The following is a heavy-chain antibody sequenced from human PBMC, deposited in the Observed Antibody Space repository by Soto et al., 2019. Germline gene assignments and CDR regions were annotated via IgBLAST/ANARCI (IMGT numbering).Heavy chain of an antibody. CDR1: GLTFSRFG. Sequence: QPGGSLRLSCAASGLTFSRFGMHWVRQAPGKGLEWLTFILHDGSKTYYADSVKGRFSVSRDNSKNTQYLQMNSLRAEDTALYYCVKDQDLVFGYFTSWGQGTLVTVSS. J-gene: IGHJ4*02. V-gene: IGHV3-30*18. CDR3: VKDQDLVFGYFTS. D-gene: IGHD3-10*02. CDR2: ILHDGSKT.